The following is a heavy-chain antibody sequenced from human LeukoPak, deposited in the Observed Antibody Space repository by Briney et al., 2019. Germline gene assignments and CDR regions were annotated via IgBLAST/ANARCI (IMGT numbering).Heavy chain of an antibody. D-gene: IGHD3-16*01. CDR2: ISSSSSYI. CDR3: ARDRPDYILSPHNTYFDY. J-gene: IGHJ4*02. V-gene: IGHV3-21*01. CDR1: GFTFSSYS. Sequence: GGSLRLPCAASGFTFSSYSMNWVRQAPGKGLEWVSSISSSSSYIYYADSVKGRFTISRDNAKNSLYLQMNSLRAEDTAVYYCARDRPDYILSPHNTYFDYWGQGTLVTVSS.